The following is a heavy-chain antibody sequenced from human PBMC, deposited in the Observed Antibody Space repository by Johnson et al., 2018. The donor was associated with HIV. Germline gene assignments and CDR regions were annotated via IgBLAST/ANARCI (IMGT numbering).Heavy chain of an antibody. CDR2: ISWNGGST. CDR3: AREVVSDGDYPPDAFDI. V-gene: IGHV3-9*01. CDR1: GFTFDDYA. Sequence: VQLVESGGGLVQPGGSLRLSCAASGFTFDDYAMHWVRQAPGKGLVWVSGISWNGGSTGYADSVKGRFTISRDNDKNSLYLQMNRRRAEDTAVYFCAREVVSDGDYPPDAFDIWGHGTMVTVSS. J-gene: IGHJ3*02. D-gene: IGHD2-21*01.